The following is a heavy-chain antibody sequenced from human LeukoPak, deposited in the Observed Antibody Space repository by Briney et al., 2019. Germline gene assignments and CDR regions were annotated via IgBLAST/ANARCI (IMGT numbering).Heavy chain of an antibody. CDR3: ARTSDSSVWGWDCYYYGMDV. CDR1: GYSFTSYW. CDR2: IYPGDSDT. V-gene: IGHV5-51*01. Sequence: HGESLKISCKGSGYSFTSYWIGWVRQMPGKGLEWMGIIYPGDSDTRYSPSFQGQVTISADKSISTAYLQWSSLKASDTAMYYCARTSDSSVWGWDCYYYGMDVWGQGTTVTVSS. J-gene: IGHJ6*02. D-gene: IGHD3-22*01.